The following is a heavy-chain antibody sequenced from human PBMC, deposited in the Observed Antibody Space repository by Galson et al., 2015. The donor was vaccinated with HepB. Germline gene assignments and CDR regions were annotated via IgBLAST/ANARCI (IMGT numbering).Heavy chain of an antibody. CDR2: ISGDTAKI. Sequence: SLRLSCAASGFTFSTYAMNWARQAPGRGLEWVSVISGDTAKIFHAESVTCRYTISRDNSMNTVYLQMDSLGAEETAVYYCAEGGNWESRYFDYGGQGSLVTVSS. CDR1: GFTFSTYA. D-gene: IGHD7-27*01. J-gene: IGHJ4*02. CDR3: AEGGNWESRYFDY. V-gene: IGHV3-23*01.